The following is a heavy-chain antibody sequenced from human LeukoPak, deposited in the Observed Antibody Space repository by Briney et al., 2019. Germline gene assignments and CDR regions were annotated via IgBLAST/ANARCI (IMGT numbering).Heavy chain of an antibody. J-gene: IGHJ4*02. Sequence: GGSLRLSCEATGFTFSDYSMIWVRQAPGKGLEWVSSITSAGNYIYYADSVKGRFSISRDNSKNLLYLQMNSLRPEDTAVYYCATYFLRVTMAGGVYWGQGTLVTVSS. CDR2: ITSAGNYI. CDR1: GFTFSDYS. D-gene: IGHD6-19*01. V-gene: IGHV3-21*06. CDR3: ATYFLRVTMAGGVY.